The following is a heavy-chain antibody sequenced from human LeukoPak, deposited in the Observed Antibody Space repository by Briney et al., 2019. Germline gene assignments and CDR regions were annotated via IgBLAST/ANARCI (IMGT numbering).Heavy chain of an antibody. V-gene: IGHV1-8*01. CDR2: MNPNSGNT. CDR1: GYTFTSYD. Sequence: ASVKVSCKASGYTFTSYDINWVRQATGQGLEWMGWMNPNSGNTGYTQKFQGRVTMTRNTSITTAYMELNSLKSEDTAVYYCARKGRAGYYSDYWGQGTLVTVSS. CDR3: ARKGRAGYYSDY. D-gene: IGHD6-19*01. J-gene: IGHJ4*02.